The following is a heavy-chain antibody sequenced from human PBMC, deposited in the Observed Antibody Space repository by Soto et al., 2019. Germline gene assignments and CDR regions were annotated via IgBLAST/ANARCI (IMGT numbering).Heavy chain of an antibody. D-gene: IGHD3-22*01. CDR2: IYWDDDK. J-gene: IGHJ6*02. Sequence: SGPTLVNPTQTLTLTCTFSGFSLSTSGVGVGWIRQTTGKALEWLALIYWDDDKRYSPSLKSRLTITKDTSNNQVVLTMTKMDPLITSTYYCAHTYFYYGSGYFRPLYYYYYGMDVWGQGTTVTVSS. V-gene: IGHV2-5*02. CDR3: AHTYFYYGSGYFRPLYYYYYGMDV. CDR1: GFSLSTSGVG.